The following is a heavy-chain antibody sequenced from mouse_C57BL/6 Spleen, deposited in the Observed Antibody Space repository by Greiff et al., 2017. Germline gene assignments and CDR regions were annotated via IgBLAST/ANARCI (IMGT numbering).Heavy chain of an antibody. Sequence: VKLMESGPGLVAPSQSLSITCTVSGFSLTSYAISWVRQPPGKGLEWLGVIWTGGGTNYNSALKSRLSISKDNSKSQVFLKMNSLQTDDTARYYCARGYGSRYYAMDYWGQGTSVTVSS. CDR1: GFSLTSYA. CDR3: ARGYGSRYYAMDY. D-gene: IGHD1-1*01. V-gene: IGHV2-9-1*01. J-gene: IGHJ4*01. CDR2: IWTGGGT.